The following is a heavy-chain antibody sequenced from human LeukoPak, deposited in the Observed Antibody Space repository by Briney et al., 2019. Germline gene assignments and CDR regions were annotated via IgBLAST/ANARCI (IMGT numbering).Heavy chain of an antibody. CDR2: IYYSGST. V-gene: IGHV4-59*08. CDR1: GGSISSYY. CDR3: ARRHIGPTSGSYPEDAFDI. Sequence: SETLSLTCTVSGGSISSYYWSWIRQPPGKGLEWIGYIYYSGSTNYNPSLKSRVTISVDTSKNNFSLNLSSVTAADTAVYYCARRHIGPTSGSYPEDAFDIWGQGTMVTVSS. J-gene: IGHJ3*02. D-gene: IGHD1-26*01.